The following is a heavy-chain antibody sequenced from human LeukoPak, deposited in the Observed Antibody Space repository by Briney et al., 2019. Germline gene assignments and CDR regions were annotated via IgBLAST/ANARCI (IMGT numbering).Heavy chain of an antibody. CDR2: INPNSGGT. CDR1: GYTFTGHY. V-gene: IGHV1-2*02. CDR3: ARGVAASPKVWFDP. J-gene: IGHJ5*02. Sequence: GASVKVSCKASGYTFTGHYMHWVRQAPGQGLEWMGWINPNSGGTNYAQKFQGRVTMTRDTSISTAYMELSRLRSDDTAVYYCARGVAASPKVWFDPWGQGTLVTVSS. D-gene: IGHD2-15*01.